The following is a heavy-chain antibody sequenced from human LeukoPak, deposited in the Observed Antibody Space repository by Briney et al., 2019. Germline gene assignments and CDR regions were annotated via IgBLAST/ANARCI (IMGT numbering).Heavy chain of an antibody. CDR3: ATDVNSSGYYPLNFDY. CDR1: GYTLTELS. Sequence: ASVKVSCKVSGYTLTELSMHWARQAPGKGLEWMGGFDPEDGETIYAQKFQGRVTMTEDTSTDTAYMELSSLRSEDTAVYYCATDVNSSGYYPLNFDYWGQGTLVTVSS. D-gene: IGHD3-22*01. CDR2: FDPEDGET. V-gene: IGHV1-24*01. J-gene: IGHJ4*02.